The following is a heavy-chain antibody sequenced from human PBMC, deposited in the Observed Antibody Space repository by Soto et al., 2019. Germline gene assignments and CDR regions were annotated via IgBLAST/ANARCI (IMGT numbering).Heavy chain of an antibody. CDR3: AKYRGITMIVVVINHYRMDV. CDR1: GFTFSSYA. V-gene: IGHV3-23*01. D-gene: IGHD3-22*01. CDR2: ISGSGGST. J-gene: IGHJ6*02. Sequence: PGGSLRLSCAASGFTFSSYAMSWVRQAPGKGLEWVSAISGSGGSTYYADSVKGRFTISRDNSKNTLYLQMNSLRAEDTAVYYCAKYRGITMIVVVINHYRMDVWGQGTTVTVSS.